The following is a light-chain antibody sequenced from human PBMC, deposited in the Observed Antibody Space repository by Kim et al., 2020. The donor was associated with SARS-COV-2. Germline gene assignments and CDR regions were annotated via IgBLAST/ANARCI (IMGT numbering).Light chain of an antibody. Sequence: PRQTAASTCCGDRMGDNNVCCYQHKPGHSPVLVIYQYSKQPSGVPARFSGSNSSNTATLTIRGTQALDEADYYCRAWCNTSSTNLLFGGGTKLTVL. CDR1: RMGDNN. V-gene: IGLV3-1*01. CDR2: QYS. CDR3: RAWCNTSSTNLL. J-gene: IGLJ2*01.